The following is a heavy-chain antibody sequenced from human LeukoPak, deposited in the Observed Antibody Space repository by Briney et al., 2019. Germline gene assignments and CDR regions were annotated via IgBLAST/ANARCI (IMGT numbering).Heavy chain of an antibody. D-gene: IGHD6-19*01. CDR1: GFPLSSYS. J-gene: IGHJ4*02. V-gene: IGHV3-21*01. Sequence: GGSLRLSCGASGFPLSSYSMNWVRQAPGKGLGGVSSIISSSSYIYYADSVKGRFTISRDNAKNSLYLQMNSLRAEDTAVYYCAKESSGGWYFDYWGQGTLVTVSS. CDR3: AKESSGGWYFDY. CDR2: IISSSSYI.